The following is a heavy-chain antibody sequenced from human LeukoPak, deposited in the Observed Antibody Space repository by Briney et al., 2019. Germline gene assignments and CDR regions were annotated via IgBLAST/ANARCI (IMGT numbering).Heavy chain of an antibody. CDR3: ARVDHLGGSYSVYFDY. CDR2: INPSGGSK. D-gene: IGHD1-26*01. Sequence: SVKVSCKASGYTFTSYYMQWVRQAPGQGLEWMGIINPSGGSKSYAQNFQGTGTKTRDTSKSTVYMELSSLRSEDTAVYYCARVDHLGGSYSVYFDYWGQGNLVTVSS. V-gene: IGHV1-46*01. J-gene: IGHJ4*02. CDR1: GYTFTSYY.